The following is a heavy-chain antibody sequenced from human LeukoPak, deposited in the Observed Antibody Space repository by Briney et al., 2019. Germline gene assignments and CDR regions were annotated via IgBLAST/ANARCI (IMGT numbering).Heavy chain of an antibody. CDR3: ARVWGFSELLWFGELFDAKDY. Sequence: PGGSLRLSCAASGFTFSSYEMNWVRQAPGKGLEWVSYISSSGSTIYYADSVKGRFTISRDNAKNSLYLQMNSLRAEDTAVYYCARVWGFSELLWFGELFDAKDYWGQGTLVTVSS. CDR1: GFTFSSYE. CDR2: ISSSGSTI. V-gene: IGHV3-48*03. J-gene: IGHJ4*02. D-gene: IGHD3-10*01.